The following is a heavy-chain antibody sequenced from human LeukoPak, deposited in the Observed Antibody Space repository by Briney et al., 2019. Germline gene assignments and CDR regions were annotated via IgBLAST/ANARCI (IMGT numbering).Heavy chain of an antibody. CDR2: ISANNGNT. Sequence: GASVKVSCKASGFTFTSYGFNWVRQAPGQGLEWMGWISANNGNTIYAQILQGRGTMTTDTSTTTVYMELRSLRSDDTAAYYCARDHLATIPSFFGEYWGQGALVTVSS. J-gene: IGHJ4*02. D-gene: IGHD5-12*01. V-gene: IGHV1-18*01. CDR3: ARDHLATIPSFFGEY. CDR1: GFTFTSYG.